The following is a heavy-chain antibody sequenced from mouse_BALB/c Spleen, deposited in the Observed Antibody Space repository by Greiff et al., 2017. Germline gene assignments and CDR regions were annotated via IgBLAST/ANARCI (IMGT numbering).Heavy chain of an antibody. D-gene: IGHD2-12*01. CDR1: GFTFSSYA. CDR3: ARRYDGYFDV. J-gene: IGHJ1*01. CDR2: ISSGGSYT. V-gene: IGHV5-9-3*01. Sequence: EVQVVESGGGLVKPGGSLKLSCAASGFTFSSYAMSWVRQTPEKRLEWVATISSGGSYTYYPDSVKGRFTISRDNAKNTLYLQMSSLRSEDTAMYYCARRYDGYFDVWGAGTTVTVSS.